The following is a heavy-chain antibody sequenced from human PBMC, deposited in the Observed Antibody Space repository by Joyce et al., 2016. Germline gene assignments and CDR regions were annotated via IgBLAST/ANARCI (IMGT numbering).Heavy chain of an antibody. D-gene: IGHD2-8*01. CDR3: ARSSYTNGIFDY. V-gene: IGHV3-21*01. J-gene: IGHJ4*02. CDR1: GFTFSSYS. CDR2: LSSSSSYI. Sequence: EVQLVESGGGLVKPGGSLRLSCAASGFTFSSYSMSWVRQATGKGLEGVSSLSSSSSYIKYTDSVKGRFTISRDNAKNSLYLQMNSLRVEDTAVYYCARSSYTNGIFDYWGQGTLVTVSS.